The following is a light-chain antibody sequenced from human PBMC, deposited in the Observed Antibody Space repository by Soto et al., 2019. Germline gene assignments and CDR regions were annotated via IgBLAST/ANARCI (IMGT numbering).Light chain of an antibody. J-gene: IGLJ6*01. CDR3: TSHTPTGALV. CDR1: NTDVGGYNY. CDR2: EVR. V-gene: IGLV2-14*01. Sequence: QSALTQPASVSGSPGQSITVSCTGTNTDVGGYNYVSWYQHRPGKAPRLMIYEVRNRLSGVSNRFSGSKSGNTASLTISGLQSEDEADYYCTSHTPTGALVFGSGTKVTVL.